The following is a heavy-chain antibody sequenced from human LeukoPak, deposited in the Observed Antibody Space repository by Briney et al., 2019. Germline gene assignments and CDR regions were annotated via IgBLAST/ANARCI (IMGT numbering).Heavy chain of an antibody. CDR2: IYYSGST. CDR3: ARGGSYRFFDY. CDR1: GGSISSHY. D-gene: IGHD3-16*02. V-gene: IGHV4-59*11. J-gene: IGHJ4*02. Sequence: SETLSLTCTVSGGSISSHYWSWVRQPPGKGLEWIGYIYYSGSTNYNPSLKSRVTISVGTAKNQFSLKLSSVTAADTAVYYCARGGSYRFFDYWGQGTLVTVSS.